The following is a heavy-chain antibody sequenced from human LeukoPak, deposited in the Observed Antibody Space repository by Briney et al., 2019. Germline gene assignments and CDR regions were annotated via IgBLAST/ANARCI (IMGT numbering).Heavy chain of an antibody. CDR2: IDSDGSRT. J-gene: IGHJ6*04. V-gene: IGHV3-74*01. CDR1: GFTFSGYW. Sequence: GGSLRLSCAASGFTFSGYWMHWVRQAPGKGLVWVSRIDSDGSRTTYAHSVKGRFTISRDNAKNTLYLQMNSLRAEDTAVYYCARRMSIAARSMDVWGKGTTVTVSS. D-gene: IGHD6-6*01. CDR3: ARRMSIAARSMDV.